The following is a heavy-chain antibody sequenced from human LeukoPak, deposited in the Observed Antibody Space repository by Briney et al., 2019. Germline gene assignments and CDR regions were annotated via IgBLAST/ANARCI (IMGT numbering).Heavy chain of an antibody. CDR3: AREEEISHY. V-gene: IGHV3-48*03. CDR2: ISSSGSTI. J-gene: IGHJ4*02. CDR1: GFTFSSYE. Sequence: GGSLRLSCAASGFTFSSYEMNWVRQAPGKGLEWVSYISSSGSTIYYADSVKGRFTISRDNAKNSQYPQMNSLSAEDTAVYYCAREEEISHYWRQGTLVTVSS. D-gene: IGHD5-24*01.